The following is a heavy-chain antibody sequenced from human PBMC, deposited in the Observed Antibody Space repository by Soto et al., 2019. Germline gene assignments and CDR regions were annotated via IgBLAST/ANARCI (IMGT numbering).Heavy chain of an antibody. V-gene: IGHV4-4*02. CDR3: AGGITVAGPSRDGFDI. D-gene: IGHD6-19*01. J-gene: IGHJ3*02. Sequence: QVQLQESGPGLVKPSGTLSLTCAVSSGSISSSNWWSWVRQPPGKGLEWIGEIYHSGSTNYNPSLKSRVTISVDKSTNQFSLKLSSVAAADTSVYYCAGGITVAGPSRDGFDIWGQGTMVTVSS. CDR2: IYHSGST. CDR1: SGSISSSNW.